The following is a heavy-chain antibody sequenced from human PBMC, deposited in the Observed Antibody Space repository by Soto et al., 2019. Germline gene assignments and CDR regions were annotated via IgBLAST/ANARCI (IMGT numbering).Heavy chain of an antibody. V-gene: IGHV4-30-2*01. CDR1: GGSLSGGTYS. Sequence: SETLSLTCGVSGGSLSGGTYSWNWIRQPPGKGLEWIGYIFPSGTTYYNPSLKSRFTISIDVSKNQFSLSRSSLTAADTAVYYCARSREFDYWGQGTLVTVSS. CDR3: ARSREFDY. CDR2: IFPSGTT. J-gene: IGHJ4*02.